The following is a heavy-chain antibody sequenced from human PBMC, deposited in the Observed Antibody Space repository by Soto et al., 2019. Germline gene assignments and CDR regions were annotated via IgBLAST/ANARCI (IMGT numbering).Heavy chain of an antibody. Sequence: KTSETLSLTCTVSGDSVSSSSYYWGWIRQPPGKGLEWIGSLYYSGSTYYNPSLKSRVTISVDTSKNQFSLKLNSVTAADTAVYYCASGLGWFDPWGQGTLVTVSS. J-gene: IGHJ5*02. CDR3: ASGLGWFDP. CDR1: GDSVSSSSYY. CDR2: LYYSGST. V-gene: IGHV4-39*01.